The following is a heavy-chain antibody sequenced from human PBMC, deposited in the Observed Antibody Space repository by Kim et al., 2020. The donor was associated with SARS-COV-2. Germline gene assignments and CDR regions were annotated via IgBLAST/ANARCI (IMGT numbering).Heavy chain of an antibody. J-gene: IGHJ4*02. Sequence: VKSRFTISRDNAKTSLYLQMNSLRDEETAVYYCARDLYGRYDSSGYYHDYWGQGTLVTVSS. D-gene: IGHD3-22*01. CDR3: ARDLYGRYDSSGYYHDY. V-gene: IGHV3-48*02.